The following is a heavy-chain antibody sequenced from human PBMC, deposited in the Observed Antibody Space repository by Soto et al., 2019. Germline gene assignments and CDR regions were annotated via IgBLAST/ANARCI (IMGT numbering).Heavy chain of an antibody. CDR2: INHSGST. D-gene: IGHD3-22*01. J-gene: IGHJ5*02. V-gene: IGHV4-34*01. Sequence: SETLSLTCAVYGGSFSGYYWSWIRQPPGKGLEWIGEINHSGSTNYNPSLKSRVTISVDTSKNQFSLKLSSVTAADTAVYYCARGVTMVVVVITLNWFDPWGQGTLVTVSS. CDR3: ARGVTMVVVVITLNWFDP. CDR1: GGSFSGYY.